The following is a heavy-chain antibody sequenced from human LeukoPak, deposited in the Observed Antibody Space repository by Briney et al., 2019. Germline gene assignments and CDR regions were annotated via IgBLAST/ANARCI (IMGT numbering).Heavy chain of an antibody. CDR2: ISYDGSNK. Sequence: PGGSLRLSCAASGFTFSSYGMHWVRQAPGKGLEWVAVISYDGSNKYYADSVKGRFTISRDNSKNTLYLQMSSLRAEDTAVYYCAKMSGSYVYFDYWGQGTLVTVSS. D-gene: IGHD1-26*01. V-gene: IGHV3-30*18. CDR1: GFTFSSYG. CDR3: AKMSGSYVYFDY. J-gene: IGHJ4*02.